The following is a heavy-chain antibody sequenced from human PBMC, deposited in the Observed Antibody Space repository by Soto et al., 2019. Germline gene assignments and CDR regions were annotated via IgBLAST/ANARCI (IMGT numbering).Heavy chain of an antibody. J-gene: IGHJ6*02. CDR1: GYRFTIYW. Sequence: VEALNISSNVSGYRFTIYWIGCLLQIPGKCLDCMGIIYPGDSDTIYSPSVQVQFTISADKSIITAYLQCSRLKASDTAMYYCDRHGPRVYYDNSDYYYYGMDVWGQGTTVTVSS. V-gene: IGHV5-51*01. D-gene: IGHD3-22*01. CDR2: IYPGDSDT. CDR3: DRHGPRVYYDNSDYYYYGMDV.